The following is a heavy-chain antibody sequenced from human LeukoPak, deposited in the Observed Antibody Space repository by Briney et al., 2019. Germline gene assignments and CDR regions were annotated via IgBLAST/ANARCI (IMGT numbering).Heavy chain of an antibody. V-gene: IGHV3-73*01. Sequence: PGGFLKLSCAASGFTFSDSAMHWVRQASGKGLEWVGRIRGKANSYTTAYAASVKGRFTISRDDSKNTAYLQMNSLKTEDTAVYYCRGAYYDSSGPEYYFDYWGQGTLVTVSS. CDR1: GFTFSDSA. CDR2: IRGKANSYTT. CDR3: RGAYYDSSGPEYYFDY. J-gene: IGHJ4*02. D-gene: IGHD3-22*01.